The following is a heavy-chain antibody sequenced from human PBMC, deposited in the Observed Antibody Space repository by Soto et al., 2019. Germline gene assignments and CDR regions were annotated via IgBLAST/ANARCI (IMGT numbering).Heavy chain of an antibody. CDR3: ARAYEGDYFDY. Sequence: QVQLVESGGGVVQPGRSLRLSCAASGFTFSSYAMHWVRQAPGKGLEWVAVISYDGSNKYYADSVKGRFTISRDNSKNTPYMQMNRLRAEDTAVYYCARAYEGDYFDYWGQGTLVTVSS. V-gene: IGHV3-30-3*01. D-gene: IGHD3-16*01. J-gene: IGHJ4*02. CDR1: GFTFSSYA. CDR2: ISYDGSNK.